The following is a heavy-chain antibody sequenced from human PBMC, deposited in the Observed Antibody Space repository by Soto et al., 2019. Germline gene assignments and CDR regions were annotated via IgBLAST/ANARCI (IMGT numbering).Heavy chain of an antibody. Sequence: SETLSLTCTVSGGSISSGGYYWSWIRQHPGKGLEWIGYIYYSGSTYYNPSLKSRVTISVGTSKNQLSLKLTSVTAADTAVYYCARVATEYSSSSWAYYFYYWGQGTLVTVSS. J-gene: IGHJ4*02. CDR2: IYYSGST. CDR3: ARVATEYSSSSWAYYFYY. CDR1: GGSISSGGYY. V-gene: IGHV4-31*03. D-gene: IGHD6-6*01.